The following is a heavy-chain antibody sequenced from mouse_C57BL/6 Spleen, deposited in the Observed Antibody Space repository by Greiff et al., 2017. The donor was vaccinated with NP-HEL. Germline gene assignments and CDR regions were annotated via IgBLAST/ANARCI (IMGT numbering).Heavy chain of an antibody. J-gene: IGHJ4*01. Sequence: EVQLQQSGPELVKPGASVKISCKASGYTFTDYYMNWVKQSHGKSLEWIGDINPNTGGTSYNQKFKGKATLTVDKSSSTAYMELRSLTSEDSAVYYCAGYYGSSLYAMDYWGQGTSVTVSS. CDR1: GYTFTDYY. CDR3: AGYYGSSLYAMDY. V-gene: IGHV1-26*01. CDR2: INPNTGGT. D-gene: IGHD1-1*01.